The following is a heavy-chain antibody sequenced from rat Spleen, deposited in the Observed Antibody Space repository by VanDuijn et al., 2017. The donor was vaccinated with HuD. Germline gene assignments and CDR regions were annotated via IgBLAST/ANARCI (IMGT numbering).Heavy chain of an antibody. CDR2: ISYDGSST. CDR1: GFTFSNYG. V-gene: IGHV5-29*01. J-gene: IGHJ2*01. CDR3: ARHGTINTMVRYYFDY. Sequence: EVQLVESGGGLVQPGRSLKLSCAASGFTFSNYGMAWVRQAPTKGLGWVATISYDGSSTYYRDSVKGRFTIFRDNAKSSLYLQMDSLRSEDTATYYCARHGTINTMVRYYFDYWGQGDMVTVSS. D-gene: IGHD1-1*01.